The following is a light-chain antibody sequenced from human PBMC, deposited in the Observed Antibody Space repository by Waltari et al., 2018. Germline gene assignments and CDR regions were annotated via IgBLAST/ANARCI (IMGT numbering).Light chain of an antibody. V-gene: IGKV1-5*01. CDR1: QSISIW. CDR3: QQYNSYPLT. Sequence: DIQMTQSRSTLSASVGDRVTITCRASQSISIWLAWYQQKPGKAPKLMIYGASSLESGVPSRFSGSGSGTEFTLTISSLQPDDFATYYCQQYNSYPLTFGGGTKVEIK. CDR2: GAS. J-gene: IGKJ4*01.